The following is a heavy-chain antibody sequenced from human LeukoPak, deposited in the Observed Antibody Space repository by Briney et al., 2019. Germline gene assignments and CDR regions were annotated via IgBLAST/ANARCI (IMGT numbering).Heavy chain of an antibody. CDR1: GGSISSHY. CDR3: ARDHSGSYYHWFDP. V-gene: IGHV4-59*11. J-gene: IGHJ5*02. Sequence: SETLSLTCTVSGGSISSHYWSWIRQPPGKGLEWIGYIYYSGSTNYNPTLKSRVTISVDTSKNQFSLKLSSVTAADTAVYYCARDHSGSYYHWFDPWGQGTLVTVSS. CDR2: IYYSGST. D-gene: IGHD1-26*01.